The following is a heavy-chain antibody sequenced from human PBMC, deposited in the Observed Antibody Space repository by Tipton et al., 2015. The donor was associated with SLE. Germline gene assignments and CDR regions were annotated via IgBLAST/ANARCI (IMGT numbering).Heavy chain of an antibody. J-gene: IGHJ6*02. Sequence: TLSLTCTVSGGSLSSYYWSWIRQPPGKGLEWIGFIFFTGSTDYNPSLQSRVTISVDTAKNQFSLKLTSVTAADTAVYYCARGLLTWRGAIVGVDVWGQGTTVNVSS. V-gene: IGHV4-59*08. D-gene: IGHD2-21*01. CDR3: ARGLLTWRGAIVGVDV. CDR1: GGSLSSYY. CDR2: IFFTGST.